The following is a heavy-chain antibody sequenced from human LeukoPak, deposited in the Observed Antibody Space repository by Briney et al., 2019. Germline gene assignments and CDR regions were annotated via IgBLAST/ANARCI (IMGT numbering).Heavy chain of an antibody. CDR2: SYHGGST. CDR1: GDSMSSSRFS. Sequence: SKTLSPTCDVSGDSMSSSRFSWSWLRQPPGKGLEWIGYSYHGGSTHYNPSLQSRVTISVDRSKKQFSLNLNSVTAADTAVYYCARMVVDVTRWFDPWGQGTLVTVSS. CDR3: ARMVVDVTRWFDP. D-gene: IGHD2-15*01. J-gene: IGHJ5*02. V-gene: IGHV4-30-2*01.